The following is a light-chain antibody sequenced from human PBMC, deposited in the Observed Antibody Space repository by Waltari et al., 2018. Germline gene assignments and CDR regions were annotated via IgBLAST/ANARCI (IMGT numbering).Light chain of an antibody. V-gene: IGKV1-5*03. Sequence: DIQMTQSPSSLSASVGDKVTITCQASQSIGNWLAWYQQKPGKAPKPLIYKASSLESGVPSRFSGSGSGTDFTLTISSLQPEDFATYYFHRYNNAPHSFGQGTKVEIK. CDR2: KAS. CDR1: QSIGNW. CDR3: HRYNNAPHS. J-gene: IGKJ2*03.